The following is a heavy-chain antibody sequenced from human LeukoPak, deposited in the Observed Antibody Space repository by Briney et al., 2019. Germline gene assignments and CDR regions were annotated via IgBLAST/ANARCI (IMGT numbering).Heavy chain of an antibody. Sequence: GGSLRLSCAASGFTFSDYYMGWIRQAPGKGLEWVSYIDMSATTIYYADSVKGRFTISRDNAKNSLYQQMNSLRAEDTAVYYCARDHRDGYCSSTSCYRSIDYWGQGTLVTVSS. D-gene: IGHD2-2*02. J-gene: IGHJ4*02. CDR1: GFTFSDYY. CDR3: ARDHRDGYCSSTSCYRSIDY. CDR2: IDMSATTI. V-gene: IGHV3-11*04.